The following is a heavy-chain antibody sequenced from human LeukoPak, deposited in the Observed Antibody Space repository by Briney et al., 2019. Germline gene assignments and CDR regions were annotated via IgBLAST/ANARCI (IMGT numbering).Heavy chain of an antibody. V-gene: IGHV3-23*01. J-gene: IGHJ5*02. CDR3: AKRGPYYYDSSGYWFDP. CDR2: ISGSGGST. D-gene: IGHD3-22*01. Sequence: GGSLRLSCAASGFTFSSYGMSWVRQAPGKGLEWVSAISGSGGSTYYADSVKGRFTISRDNSKNTLYLQMNSLRAEDTAVYYCAKRGPYYYDSSGYWFDPWGQGTLVTVSS. CDR1: GFTFSSYG.